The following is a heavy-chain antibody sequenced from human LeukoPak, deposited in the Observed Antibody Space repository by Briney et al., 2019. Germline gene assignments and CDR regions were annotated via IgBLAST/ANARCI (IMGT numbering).Heavy chain of an antibody. D-gene: IGHD3-10*01. V-gene: IGHV4-59*01. CDR3: ARGRITMVRGVIHAFDI. Sequence: SETLSLTCTASGGSISSYYWSWIRQPPGKGLEWIGYIYYSGSTNYNPSLKSRVTISVDTSKNQFSLKLSSVTAADTAVYYCARGRITMVRGVIHAFDIWGQGTMVTVSS. CDR1: GGSISSYY. J-gene: IGHJ3*02. CDR2: IYYSGST.